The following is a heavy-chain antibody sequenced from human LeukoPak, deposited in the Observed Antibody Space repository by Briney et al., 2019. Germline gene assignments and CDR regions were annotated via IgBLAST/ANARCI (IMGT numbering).Heavy chain of an antibody. CDR2: MKGDGSEI. Sequence: GGSLTLSCAASGFTFSTYWMIWVRQAPGKGLEWVANMKGDGSEIYYVDSVKGRFTISRDNAKNLLYLQMNSLRAEDTAVYYCARPGYTAGYDLWGQGTLVTVSS. D-gene: IGHD3-9*01. V-gene: IGHV3-7*01. J-gene: IGHJ3*01. CDR1: GFTFSTYW. CDR3: ARPGYTAGYDL.